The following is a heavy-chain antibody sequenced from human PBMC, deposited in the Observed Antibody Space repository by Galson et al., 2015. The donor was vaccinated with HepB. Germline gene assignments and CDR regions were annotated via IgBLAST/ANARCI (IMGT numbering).Heavy chain of an antibody. CDR3: ARGIVVVPAANAWFDP. V-gene: IGHV1-2*02. Sequence: SVKVSCKASGYTFTGYYMHWVRQAPGQGLEWMGWINPNSGGTNYAQKFQGRVTMTRDTSISTAYMELSRLRSDDTAVYYYARGIVVVPAANAWFDPWGQGTLVTVSS. D-gene: IGHD2-2*01. J-gene: IGHJ5*02. CDR1: GYTFTGYY. CDR2: INPNSGGT.